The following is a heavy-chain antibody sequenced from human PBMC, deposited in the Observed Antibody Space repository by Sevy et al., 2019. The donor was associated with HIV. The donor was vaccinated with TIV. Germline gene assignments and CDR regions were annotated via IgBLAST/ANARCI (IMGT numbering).Heavy chain of an antibody. Sequence: GGSLRLSCAASGFTFSSYAMTWVRQAPGKGLELVSSIPGSGGNTYYADSVKGRFTISRDNSKNTLYLQMNSLRAEDTAIYYCVKARGAWGAFDIWGQGTMVTVSS. CDR3: VKARGAWGAFDI. D-gene: IGHD7-27*01. CDR2: IPGSGGNT. V-gene: IGHV3-23*01. CDR1: GFTFSSYA. J-gene: IGHJ3*02.